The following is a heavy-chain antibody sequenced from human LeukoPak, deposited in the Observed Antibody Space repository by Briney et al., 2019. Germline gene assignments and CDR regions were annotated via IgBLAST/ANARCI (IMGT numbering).Heavy chain of an antibody. V-gene: IGHV3-23*01. CDR1: GLTFSSYA. CDR2: ISGTGGRR. CDR3: AKDKMRYCSSTSCYQSFDY. Sequence: GRSLRLSCAASGLTFSSYAMSWVRQAPGQGLEWVSAISGTGGRRYYADSVTGRFTISCDNSKNTLYLQMYSLIAEDTAVYYCAKDKMRYCSSTSCYQSFDYWGQGTLVTVSS. D-gene: IGHD2-2*01. J-gene: IGHJ4*02.